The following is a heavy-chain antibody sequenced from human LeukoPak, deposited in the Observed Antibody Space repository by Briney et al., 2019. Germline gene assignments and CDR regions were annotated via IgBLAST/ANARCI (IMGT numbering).Heavy chain of an antibody. CDR3: ARLGYGSGSYLANYFDY. Sequence: SETLSLTCTVSGGSISSYYWSWIRQPPGKGLEWIGYIYYSGSTNYNPSLKSRVTISVDTSKNQFSLKLSSVTAADTAVYYCARLGYGSGSYLANYFDYWGQGTLVTVSS. D-gene: IGHD3-10*01. CDR2: IYYSGST. V-gene: IGHV4-59*08. J-gene: IGHJ4*02. CDR1: GGSISSYY.